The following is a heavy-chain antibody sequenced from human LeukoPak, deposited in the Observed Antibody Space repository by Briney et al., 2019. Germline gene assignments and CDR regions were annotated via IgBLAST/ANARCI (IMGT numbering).Heavy chain of an antibody. CDR1: GFTFSSYA. D-gene: IGHD2-2*01. Sequence: GGSLRLSCAASGFTFSSYAIHWVRQAPGKGLEYVSAISSNGGSTYYANSVKGRFTISRDNSKNTLYLRMGSLRAEDMAVYYCARGEEVLGYCSSTSCYAFDYWGQGTLVTVSS. V-gene: IGHV3-64*01. CDR2: ISSNGGST. J-gene: IGHJ4*02. CDR3: ARGEEVLGYCSSTSCYAFDY.